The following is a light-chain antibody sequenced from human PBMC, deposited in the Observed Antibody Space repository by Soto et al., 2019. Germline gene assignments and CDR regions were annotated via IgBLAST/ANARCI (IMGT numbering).Light chain of an antibody. Sequence: QSALTQPRSVSGSPGQSVTISCTGSSGDVGGSDYVSWFQHYPGKAPKLMIYDVSRPPSGVPDRFSGSKSGNTASLTISGLQAEDEADYYCCSHAGSYAFRFFGPGTKVTLL. CDR2: DVS. CDR3: CSHAGSYAFRF. J-gene: IGLJ1*01. CDR1: SGDVGGSDY. V-gene: IGLV2-11*01.